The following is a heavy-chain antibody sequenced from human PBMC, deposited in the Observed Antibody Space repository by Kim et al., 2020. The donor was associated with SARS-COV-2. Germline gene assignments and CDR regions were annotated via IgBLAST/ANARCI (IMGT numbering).Heavy chain of an antibody. V-gene: IGHV3-33*06. J-gene: IGHJ6*02. D-gene: IGHD5-12*01. CDR3: AKGGGYSSYSNYGLDV. Sequence: DSVEGRFTISRDNSKNTVYLQMSSLRVDDTAVYYCAKGGGYSSYSNYGLDVWGQGTTVTVSS.